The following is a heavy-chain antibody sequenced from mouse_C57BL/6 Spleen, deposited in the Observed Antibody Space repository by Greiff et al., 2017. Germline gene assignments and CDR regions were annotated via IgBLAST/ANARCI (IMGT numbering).Heavy chain of an antibody. J-gene: IGHJ4*01. CDR1: GFTFSDYY. CDR3: ARGHYYSSLYAMDY. D-gene: IGHD2-12*01. CDR2: INYDGSST. V-gene: IGHV5-16*01. Sequence: DVHLVASEGGLVQPGSSMKLSCTASGFTFSDYYMAWVRQVPEKGLEWVANINYDGSSTYYLDSLKSRFIISRDNAKNILYLQMSSLKSEDTATYYCARGHYYSSLYAMDYWGQGTSVTVSS.